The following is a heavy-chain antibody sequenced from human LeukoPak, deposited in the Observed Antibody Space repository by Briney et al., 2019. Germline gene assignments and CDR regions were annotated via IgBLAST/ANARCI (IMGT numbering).Heavy chain of an antibody. CDR3: ARGGAQDDAFDI. CDR1: GGSISSYY. V-gene: IGHV4-59*08. Sequence: SETLSLTCTVSGGSISSYYCSWIRQPPGEGLEWIGYIYYSGSTNYNPSLKSRVTISVDTSKNQFSLKLSSVTAADTAVYYCARGGAQDDAFDIWGQGTMVTVSS. CDR2: IYYSGST. J-gene: IGHJ3*02. D-gene: IGHD1-26*01.